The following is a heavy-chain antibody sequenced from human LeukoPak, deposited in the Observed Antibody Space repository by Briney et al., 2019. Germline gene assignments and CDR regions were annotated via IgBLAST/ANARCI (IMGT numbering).Heavy chain of an antibody. CDR3: ARDFLDDSY. CDR1: GFTFSTYN. V-gene: IGHV3-48*01. D-gene: IGHD3-16*01. Sequence: GGSLRLSCAASGFTFSTYNMNWVRQAPGKGLEWVSYISSSGSTIYSADSVKGRFTISRDNAKNSLYLQMNTLRAENTAVYYCARDFLDDSYWGHGTLVTVSS. J-gene: IGHJ4*01. CDR2: ISSSGSTI.